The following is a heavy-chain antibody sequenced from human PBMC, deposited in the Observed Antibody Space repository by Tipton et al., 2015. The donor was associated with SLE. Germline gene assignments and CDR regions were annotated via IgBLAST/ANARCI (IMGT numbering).Heavy chain of an antibody. J-gene: IGHJ4*02. V-gene: IGHV4-59*08. CDR2: MYYSGNT. CDR1: GGSITGYY. D-gene: IGHD2-15*01. Sequence: TLSLTCTVSGGSITGYYWSWIRQPPGKGLEWIGYMYYSGNTNYNPSLKRRGTISLDTSKNQFSLQLTSVTAADTADYYCARQSFGGSWELDFWGQGTQVSVSS. CDR3: ARQSFGGSWELDF.